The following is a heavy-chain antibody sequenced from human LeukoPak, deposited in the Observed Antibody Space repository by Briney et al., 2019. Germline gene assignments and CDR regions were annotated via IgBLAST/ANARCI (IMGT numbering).Heavy chain of an antibody. CDR3: AKDFVSAWPVPGGAFDI. V-gene: IGHV3-23*01. CDR2: ISGSGGST. Sequence: GGSLRLSCAASGFTFSSYAMSWVRQAPGKGLEWVSAISGSGGSTYYADSVKGRFTISRDNSKNTLYLQMNSLRAEDTAVYYCAKDFVSAWPVPGGAFDIWGQGTMVTVSS. D-gene: IGHD6-19*01. J-gene: IGHJ3*02. CDR1: GFTFSSYA.